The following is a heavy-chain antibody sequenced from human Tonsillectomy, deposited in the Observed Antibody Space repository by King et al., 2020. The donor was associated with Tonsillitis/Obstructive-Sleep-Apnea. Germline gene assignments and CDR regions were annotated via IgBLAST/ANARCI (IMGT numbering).Heavy chain of an antibody. D-gene: IGHD3-3*01. CDR2: IYYSGST. J-gene: IGHJ4*02. CDR1: GGSVSSGSYY. CDR3: AAQTLDFWSGNYYFDS. V-gene: IGHV4-61*01. Sequence: VPLQESGPGLVKPSETLSLTCTVSGGSVSSGSYYWRWIRQPPGQGLEWIGYIYYSGSTNYNPSLKSRVTISVDTSKNQFSLKLNSVTAADTAVYYCAAQTLDFWSGNYYFDSWGQGTLVTVSS.